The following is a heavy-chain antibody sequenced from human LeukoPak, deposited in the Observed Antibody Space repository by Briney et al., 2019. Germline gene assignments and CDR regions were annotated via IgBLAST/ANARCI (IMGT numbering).Heavy chain of an antibody. Sequence: SEALSLTCTVSDGSISSYYWSWIRQPPGKGLEWIGYIDKTGRTNYNPSLKSRVIISADTSKNQFSLKVNSVTAADTAVYYCARQWYGSHDIRIDQWGQGTLVTVSS. D-gene: IGHD3-10*01. J-gene: IGHJ4*02. CDR3: ARQWYGSHDIRIDQ. CDR2: IDKTGRT. V-gene: IGHV4-59*08. CDR1: DGSISSYY.